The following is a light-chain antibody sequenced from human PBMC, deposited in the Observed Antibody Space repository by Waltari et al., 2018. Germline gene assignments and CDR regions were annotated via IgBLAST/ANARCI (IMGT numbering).Light chain of an antibody. J-gene: IGKJ2*01. V-gene: IGKV3-15*01. Sequence: EIVMTQSPATLSVSPGERATLSCRASQSVSSNLAWYQQKPGQAPGLLIFGASTRPTGIPARFSGSGSGTEFTLTISSLQSEDFAVYYCLQYTNWPRTFGQGTKLEIK. CDR2: GAS. CDR3: LQYTNWPRT. CDR1: QSVSSN.